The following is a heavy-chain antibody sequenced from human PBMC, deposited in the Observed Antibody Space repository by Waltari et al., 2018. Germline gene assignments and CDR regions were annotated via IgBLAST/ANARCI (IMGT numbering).Heavy chain of an antibody. CDR1: SASISSYY. CDR2: IHYSGST. V-gene: IGHV4-59*08. CDR3: ARHSVGGTYPLDY. D-gene: IGHD1-26*01. J-gene: IGHJ4*02. Sequence: QVQLQESGPGLVKPSETLSLTCTVSSASISSYYWGCVRPPPGKGLEWIAYIHYSGSTDYNPSLKSRVTISVDTSKNQFSLKLGSVTAADTAVYYCARHSVGGTYPLDYWGQGTLVTVSS.